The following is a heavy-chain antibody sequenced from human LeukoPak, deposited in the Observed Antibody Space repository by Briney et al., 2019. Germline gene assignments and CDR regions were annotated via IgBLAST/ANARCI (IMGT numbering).Heavy chain of an antibody. Sequence: GRSLRLSCAASGFTFSNYGMHWVRQAPGKGLEWVAVISYDGSDKYYADSVKGRFTISRDDSKNTLYLQMSSLRAEDTAVYYCAKDRSMIVLGVGDYWGQGTLVTVSS. CDR3: AKDRSMIVLGVGDY. V-gene: IGHV3-30*18. CDR2: ISYDGSDK. J-gene: IGHJ4*02. CDR1: GFTFSNYG. D-gene: IGHD2/OR15-2a*01.